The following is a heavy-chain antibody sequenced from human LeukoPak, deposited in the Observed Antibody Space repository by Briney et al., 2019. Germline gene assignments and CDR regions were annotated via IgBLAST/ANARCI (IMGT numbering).Heavy chain of an antibody. CDR3: AKVFQIGDRHYFDY. Sequence: GRSLRLSCAASGFTFSSYGMHWVRQAPGKGLEWVAVISYDGSKKYYADSVKGRFTISRDNSKNTLYLQMNILRAEDTAVYYCAKVFQIGDRHYFDYWGQGTLVTVSS. D-gene: IGHD3-16*01. CDR1: GFTFSSYG. CDR2: ISYDGSKK. J-gene: IGHJ4*02. V-gene: IGHV3-30*18.